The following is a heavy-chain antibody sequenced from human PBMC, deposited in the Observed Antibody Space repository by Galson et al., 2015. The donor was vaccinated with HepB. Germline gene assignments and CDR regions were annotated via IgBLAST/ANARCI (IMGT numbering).Heavy chain of an antibody. V-gene: IGHV3-15*01. Sequence: SLRLSCAASGFSFTNAWMSWVRQAPGKGLEWVGRIKDKGNGWTTDYAAPVKGRFTISRDDSKNTLFLQMNSLKTEDTAVYYCMTLPLISGWTFSFDYWGQGTLVTASS. CDR1: GFSFTNAW. J-gene: IGHJ4*02. D-gene: IGHD6-19*01. CDR3: MTLPLISGWTFSFDY. CDR2: IKDKGNGWTT.